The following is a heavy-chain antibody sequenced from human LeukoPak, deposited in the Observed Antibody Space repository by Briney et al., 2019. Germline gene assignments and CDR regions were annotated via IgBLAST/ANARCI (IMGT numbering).Heavy chain of an antibody. CDR2: IVPNSGGT. CDR1: GYTFTDYY. Sequence: ASVKVSCKTSGYTFTDYYIHWVRQAPGQGLEWMGWIVPNSGGTNYAQKFQGRVTMTRDTSISTAYMELSRLRYGDTAVYYCATLGGTSFDYWGQGALVTVSS. V-gene: IGHV1-2*02. J-gene: IGHJ4*02. CDR3: ATLGGTSFDY. D-gene: IGHD1-1*01.